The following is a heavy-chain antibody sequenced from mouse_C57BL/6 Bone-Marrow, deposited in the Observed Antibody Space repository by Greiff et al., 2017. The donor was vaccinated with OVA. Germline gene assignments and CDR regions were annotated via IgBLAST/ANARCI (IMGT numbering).Heavy chain of an antibody. CDR3: ARSGNWDWCAY. CDR1: GYTFTSYG. Sequence: QVQLQQSGAELARPGASVTLSCKASGYTFTSYGISWVKQRTGQGLEWIGEIYPRSGNTYYNEKFKGKVTLTADKSSSTAYMKLRSMTSEDSAVYFCARSGNWDWCAYWGQGTLVTVSA. J-gene: IGHJ3*01. D-gene: IGHD4-1*01. V-gene: IGHV1-81*01. CDR2: IYPRSGNT.